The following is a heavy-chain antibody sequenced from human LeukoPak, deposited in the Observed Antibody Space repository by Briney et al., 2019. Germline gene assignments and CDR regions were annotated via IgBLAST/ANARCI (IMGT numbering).Heavy chain of an antibody. CDR3: ARHTRYSSSSRVFDY. CDR1: GYSFTSYW. J-gene: IGHJ4*02. Sequence: GESLKISCKGSGYSFTSYWIGWVRQMPGKGLEWMGIIYPGDSDTRYSPSFQGQVTISADKSISTAYLQWSSLKATDTAMYYCARHTRYSSSSRVFDYWGQGTLVTVSS. CDR2: IYPGDSDT. V-gene: IGHV5-51*01. D-gene: IGHD6-6*01.